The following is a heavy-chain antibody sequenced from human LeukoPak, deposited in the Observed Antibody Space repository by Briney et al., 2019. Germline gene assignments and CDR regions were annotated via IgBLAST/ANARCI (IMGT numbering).Heavy chain of an antibody. V-gene: IGHV3-21*01. CDR1: GFTFSNYY. CDR2: ITSTGNGAYM. J-gene: IGHJ5*02. D-gene: IGHD3-10*01. CDR3: ARDKVVRGSAFGSGWFDP. Sequence: PGGSLRLSCAASGFTFSNYYMHWVRQAPGKGPEWVSSITSTGNGAYMYYADSVKGRFTISRDNAKNSLYLQMNSLRAEDTAVYYCARDKVVRGSAFGSGWFDPWGQGTLVIVSS.